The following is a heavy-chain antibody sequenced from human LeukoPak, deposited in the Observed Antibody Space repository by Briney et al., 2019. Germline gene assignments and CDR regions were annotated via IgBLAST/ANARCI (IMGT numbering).Heavy chain of an antibody. Sequence: PGGSLRLSCAASGFTYSPYWMTWVRQAPGKGLEWVASIIASSRSVFYTDSVKGRFTISRDNANNSLFLDLKSLKVEDTAVYYCGRIDQRILKTGVAPCLDYWGQGTLVTVSS. J-gene: IGHJ4*02. D-gene: IGHD2-8*01. CDR1: GFTYSPYW. CDR2: IIASSRSV. CDR3: GRIDQRILKTGVAPCLDY. V-gene: IGHV3-21*01.